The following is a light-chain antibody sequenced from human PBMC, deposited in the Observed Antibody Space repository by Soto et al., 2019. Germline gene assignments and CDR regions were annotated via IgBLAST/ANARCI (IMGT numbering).Light chain of an antibody. V-gene: IGKV1-5*03. CDR1: QSIGHW. J-gene: IGKJ2*01. Sequence: DIQMTQSPSTLSASVGDRVTMTCRASQSIGHWLAWYQQKPGKAPKVLIYGASSLESGVPSRFSGSGSGTEFTLTISSLQPDDFATYYCQQYNSYLYTFGQGTKLEIK. CDR3: QQYNSYLYT. CDR2: GAS.